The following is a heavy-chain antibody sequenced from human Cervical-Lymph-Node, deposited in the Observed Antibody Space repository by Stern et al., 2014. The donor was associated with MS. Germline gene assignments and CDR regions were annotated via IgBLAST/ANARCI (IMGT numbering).Heavy chain of an antibody. V-gene: IGHV3-21*02. J-gene: IGHJ4*02. CDR2: ITGLGNHI. D-gene: IGHD6-19*01. CDR3: VTERITVGTPYCDY. Sequence: EVQLVESGGGLVKPGGSLRLSCVVSGVTISGYAMNWVRQAPGKGLEWIASITGLGNHISYADSVRGRFTVSRDNAKESLYLEMNSLRVDDTAVYYCVTERITVGTPYCDYWGQGTLVTVSS. CDR1: GVTISGYA.